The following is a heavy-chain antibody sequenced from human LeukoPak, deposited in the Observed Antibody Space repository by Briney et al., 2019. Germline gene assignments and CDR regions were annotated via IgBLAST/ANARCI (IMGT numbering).Heavy chain of an antibody. V-gene: IGHV3-30*02. Sequence: PGGSLRLSCAASGFTFSSYGMHWVRQAPGKGLEWVAFIRYDGSNKYYADSVKGRFTISRDNSKNTLYLQMNSLRAEDTAVYYCAKDVGAIVRFWFDPWGQGTLVTVSS. CDR1: GFTFSSYG. CDR2: IRYDGSNK. CDR3: AKDVGAIVRFWFDP. J-gene: IGHJ5*02. D-gene: IGHD1-26*01.